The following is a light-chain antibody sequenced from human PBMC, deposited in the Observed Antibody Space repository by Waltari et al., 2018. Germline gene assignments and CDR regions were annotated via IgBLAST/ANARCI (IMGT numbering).Light chain of an antibody. CDR1: QCVTTK. Sequence: EIVMTQSPANLSVSPGEGATLSCRASQCVTTKLSWYQLKPGQAPRLLIYDASSRATGIPARFSGSGFGTEFTLTISSLQSEDFAVYYCQQYHNWPPWTFGRGTKVEIK. V-gene: IGKV3D-15*01. CDR2: DAS. J-gene: IGKJ1*01. CDR3: QQYHNWPPWT.